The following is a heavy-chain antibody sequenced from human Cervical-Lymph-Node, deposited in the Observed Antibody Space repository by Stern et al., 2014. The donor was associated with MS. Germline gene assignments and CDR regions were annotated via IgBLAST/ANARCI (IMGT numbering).Heavy chain of an antibody. CDR2: LGWNSEGR. V-gene: IGHV3-9*01. CDR1: GFPFDDFA. D-gene: IGHD2-2*01. Sequence: EVQLLESGGAMVQPGRSLRLSCEASGFPFDDFAMHWVRLPPGKGLEWVSGLGWNSEGRGYADSVKGRFTISRDNSKTSLYLQLNSLIPEDTALYYGAKADSYAAGFDAWGPGTMVIVSS. CDR3: AKADSYAAGFDA. J-gene: IGHJ4*02.